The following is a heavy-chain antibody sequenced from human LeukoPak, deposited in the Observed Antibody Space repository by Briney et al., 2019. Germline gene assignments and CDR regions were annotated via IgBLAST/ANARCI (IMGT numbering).Heavy chain of an antibody. J-gene: IGHJ4*02. V-gene: IGHV3-23*01. CDR2: INGSGGST. Sequence: GGSLRLSFAASGFPFSSYAMSWGRPAPGKGLGWVSAINGSGGSTYYADSVKGRFTISRDNSKNTLYLQMNSLRAEDTAVYYCAKDLVLRDIVVVPAAISLDYWGQGTLVTVSS. D-gene: IGHD2-2*02. CDR1: GFPFSSYA. CDR3: AKDLVLRDIVVVPAAISLDY.